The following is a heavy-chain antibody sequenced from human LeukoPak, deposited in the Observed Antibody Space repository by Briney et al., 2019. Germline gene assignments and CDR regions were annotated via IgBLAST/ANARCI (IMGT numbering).Heavy chain of an antibody. CDR2: IYPRDGST. Sequence: ASVKVSCKASEYTFTSNYIHWVRQAPGQGLEWMGMIYPRDGSTSYAQKFQGRVTVTRDTSTNTVHMELSGLRSEDTAVYYCARDQEGFDYWGQGTLVTVSS. V-gene: IGHV1-46*01. J-gene: IGHJ4*02. CDR3: ARDQEGFDY. CDR1: EYTFTSNY.